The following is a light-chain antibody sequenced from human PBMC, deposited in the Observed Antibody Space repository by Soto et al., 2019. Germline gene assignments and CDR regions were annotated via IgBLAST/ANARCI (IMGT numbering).Light chain of an antibody. J-gene: IGKJ1*01. V-gene: IGKV1-5*01. Sequence: DIQMTQSPSTLSASVGDRVTITCRASQSISSWLAWYQQKPGKAPKLLIYDASSLESGVPSRFSGSGSGTEFTLTISCLQPDDFATYYCQQLRTFGQGTKVEIK. CDR1: QSISSW. CDR2: DAS. CDR3: QQLRT.